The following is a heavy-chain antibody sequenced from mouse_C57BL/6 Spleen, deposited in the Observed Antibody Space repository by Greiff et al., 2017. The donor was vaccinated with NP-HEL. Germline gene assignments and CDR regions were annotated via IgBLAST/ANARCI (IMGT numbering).Heavy chain of an antibody. V-gene: IGHV1-15*01. CDR3: TRLSLIYYYDSSYFDY. Sequence: QVQLKQSGAELVRPGASVTLSCKASGYTFTDYEMHWVKQTPVHGLEWIGAIDPENGGTAYNQKFKGKAILTADKSSSTAYMELRSLTSEDSAVYYCTRLSLIYYYDSSYFDYWGPGTTLTVSS. CDR2: IDPENGGT. J-gene: IGHJ2*01. D-gene: IGHD1-1*01. CDR1: GYTFTDYE.